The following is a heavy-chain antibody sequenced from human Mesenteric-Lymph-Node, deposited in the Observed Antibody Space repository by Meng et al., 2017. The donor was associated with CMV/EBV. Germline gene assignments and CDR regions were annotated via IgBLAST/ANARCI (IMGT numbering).Heavy chain of an antibody. J-gene: IGHJ6*02. Sequence: ASVKVSCKASGYTFTSYGVSWVRQAPGQGLEWVGWIFPYNGDTNNAQKFQGRVTMTTDTSTNTAYMELRSLRSEDTAVYYCARVPAAPYCYYYGMDVWGQGTTVTVSS. CDR1: GYTFTSYG. V-gene: IGHV1-18*04. D-gene: IGHD2-2*01. CDR3: ARVPAAPYCYYYGMDV. CDR2: IFPYNGDT.